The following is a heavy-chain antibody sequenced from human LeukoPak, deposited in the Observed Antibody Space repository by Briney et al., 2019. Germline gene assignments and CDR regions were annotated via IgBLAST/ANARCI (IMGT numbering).Heavy chain of an antibody. V-gene: IGHV3-30*02. J-gene: IGHJ4*02. Sequence: PGGSLRLSCAASGFTFSSYWMSWVRQAPGKGLEWVAFIRYDGSNKYYADSVRGRFTISRDNSKNTVYLQMNSLRAEDTAVYYCAKGRYYPKDFFDYWGQGALVTVSS. D-gene: IGHD3-10*01. CDR3: AKGRYYPKDFFDY. CDR1: GFTFSSYW. CDR2: IRYDGSNK.